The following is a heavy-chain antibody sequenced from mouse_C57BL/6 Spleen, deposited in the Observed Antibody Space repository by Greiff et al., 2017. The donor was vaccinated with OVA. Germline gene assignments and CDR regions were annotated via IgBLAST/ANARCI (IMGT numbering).Heavy chain of an antibody. J-gene: IGHJ1*03. D-gene: IGHD1-1*01. V-gene: IGHV1-18*01. CDR3: ARSEGGSSYWYFDV. CDR1: GYTFTDYN. CDR2: INPNNGGT. Sequence: VQLQQSGPELVKPGASVKIPCKASGYTFTDYNMDWVKQSHGKSLEWIGDINPNNGGTIYNQKFKGKATLTVDKSSSTAYMELRSLTSEDTAVYYCARSEGGSSYWYFDVGGTGTTVTVSS.